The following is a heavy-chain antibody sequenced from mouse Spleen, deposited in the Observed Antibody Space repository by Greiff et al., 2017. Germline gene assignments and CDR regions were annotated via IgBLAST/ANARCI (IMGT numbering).Heavy chain of an antibody. D-gene: IGHD2-14*01. CDR2: ISTYYGDA. Sequence: QVQLQQSGAELVRPGVSVKISCKGSGYTFTDYAMHWVKQSHAKSLEWIGVISTYYGDASYNQKFKGKATMTVDKSSSTAYMELARLTSEDSAIYYCARRRYDGYYAMDYWGQGTSVTVSS. J-gene: IGHJ4*01. CDR1: GYTFTDYA. V-gene: IGHV1S137*01. CDR3: ARRRYDGYYAMDY.